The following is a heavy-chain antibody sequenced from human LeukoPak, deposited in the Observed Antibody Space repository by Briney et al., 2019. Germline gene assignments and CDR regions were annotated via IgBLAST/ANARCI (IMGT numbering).Heavy chain of an antibody. J-gene: IGHJ4*02. V-gene: IGHV3-48*03. CDR1: GFTFSSYE. CDR2: ISSSGNTI. CDR3: ARGFDYYDSSGSPD. Sequence: PGGSLRLSCAASGFTFSSYEMNWVRQAPGKGLEWVSYISSSGNTICYADSVKGRFIISRDNAKNSLYLQMNSLRAEDTAVYHCARGFDYYDSSGSPDWGQGTLVTVSS. D-gene: IGHD3-22*01.